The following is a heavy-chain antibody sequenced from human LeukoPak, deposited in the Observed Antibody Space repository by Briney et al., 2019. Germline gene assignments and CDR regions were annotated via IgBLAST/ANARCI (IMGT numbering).Heavy chain of an antibody. V-gene: IGHV4-34*01. CDR1: GGSFSGYY. D-gene: IGHD6-13*01. CDR2: INHSGST. CDR3: ARDPTAAGKGAWFDP. Sequence: SETLSLTCAVYGGSFSGYYWSWIRQPPGKGLEWIGEINHSGSTNYNPSLKSRVTISVDTSKNQFSLKLSSVTAADTAVYYCARDPTAAGKGAWFDPWGQGTLVTVSS. J-gene: IGHJ5*02.